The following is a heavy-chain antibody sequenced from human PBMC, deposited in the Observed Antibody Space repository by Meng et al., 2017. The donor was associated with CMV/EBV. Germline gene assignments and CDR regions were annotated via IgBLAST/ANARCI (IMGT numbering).Heavy chain of an antibody. V-gene: IGHV3-30*02. CDR1: GFTFDDYG. D-gene: IGHD3-10*01. CDR3: AKARGRIGPGNV. Sequence: GESLKISCAASGFTFDDYGMSWVRQAPGKGLEWVAFIRYDGSNKYYADSVKGRFTISRDNSKNTLYLQMNSLRAEDTAVYYCAKARGRIGPGNVWGQGTTVTVSS. CDR2: IRYDGSNK. J-gene: IGHJ6*02.